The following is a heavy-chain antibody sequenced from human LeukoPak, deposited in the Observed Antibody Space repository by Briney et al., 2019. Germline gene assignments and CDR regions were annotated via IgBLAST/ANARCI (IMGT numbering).Heavy chain of an antibody. V-gene: IGHV3-43D*04. Sequence: GGSLRLSCAASGFTFDDYAMHWVRQAPGKGLEWVSLISWDGGSTYYADSVKGRFTISRDNSKNSLYLQMNSLRAEDTALYYCAKPLMAWASEGAIDYWGQGTLVTVSS. D-gene: IGHD1-26*01. CDR2: ISWDGGST. CDR3: AKPLMAWASEGAIDY. CDR1: GFTFDDYA. J-gene: IGHJ4*02.